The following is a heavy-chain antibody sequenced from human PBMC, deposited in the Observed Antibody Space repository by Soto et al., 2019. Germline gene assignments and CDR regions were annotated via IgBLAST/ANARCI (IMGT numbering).Heavy chain of an antibody. CDR1: GGSFSGYY. V-gene: IGHV4-34*01. J-gene: IGHJ6*02. D-gene: IGHD2-2*02. CDR2: INHSGST. CDR3: ARGSVPAAISGYYYYYGMDV. Sequence: TSETLSLTCAVYGGSFSGYYWSWIRQPPGKGLEWIGEINHSGSTNYNPSLKSRVTISVDTSKNQFSLKLSSVTAADTAVYYCARGSVPAAISGYYYYYGMDVWGQGTTVTVSS.